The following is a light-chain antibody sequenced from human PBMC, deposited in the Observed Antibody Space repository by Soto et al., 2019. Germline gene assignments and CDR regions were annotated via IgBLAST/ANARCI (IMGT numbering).Light chain of an antibody. CDR2: AAS. CDR1: QGISTY. Sequence: DIQLTQSPSFLSASIGDRVTITCRASQGISTYLAWFQQKPGKAPQLLIYAASTLQSGVPSRFSGSGSGTEFTLSINSLQPEDFATYYCQQFDSYPLTFGGGTKVEIK. J-gene: IGKJ4*01. CDR3: QQFDSYPLT. V-gene: IGKV1-9*01.